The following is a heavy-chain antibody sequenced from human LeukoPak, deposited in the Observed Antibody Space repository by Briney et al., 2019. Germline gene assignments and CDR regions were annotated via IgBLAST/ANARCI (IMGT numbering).Heavy chain of an antibody. CDR2: FDPEDGET. V-gene: IGHV1-24*01. J-gene: IGHJ4*02. CDR3: ARDLLEQQLGRDPD. Sequence: ASVKVSCKVSGYTLTELSMHWVRQAPGKGLEWMGGFDPEDGETIYAQKFQGRVAMTEDTSTDTAYMELNSLRAEDTAVYYCARDLLEQQLGRDPDWGQGTLVTVSS. CDR1: GYTLTELS. D-gene: IGHD6-13*01.